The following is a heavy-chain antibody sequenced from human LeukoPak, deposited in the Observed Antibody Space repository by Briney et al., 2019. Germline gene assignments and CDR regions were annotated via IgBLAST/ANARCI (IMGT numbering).Heavy chain of an antibody. V-gene: IGHV3-23*01. D-gene: IGHD3-22*01. J-gene: IGHJ3*02. Sequence: GGSLRLSCAASGFTFSSYVMTWVRQAPGKGLEWVSAISGSGSITEYADSVKGRFTISRDNSKNTLYLQMNSLRAEDTAVYYCARGVSNYYDSSGYYLDAFDIWGQGTMVTVSS. CDR3: ARGVSNYYDSSGYYLDAFDI. CDR2: ISGSGSIT. CDR1: GFTFSSYV.